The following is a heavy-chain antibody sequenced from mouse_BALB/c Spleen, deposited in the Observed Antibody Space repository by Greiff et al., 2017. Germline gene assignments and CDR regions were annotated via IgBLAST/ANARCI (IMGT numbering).Heavy chain of an antibody. J-gene: IGHJ4*01. CDR1: GFSLTSYG. V-gene: IGHV2-2*02. D-gene: IGHD2-3*01. Sequence: VMLVESGPGLVQPSQSLSITCTVSGFSLTSYGVHWVRQSPGKGLEWLGVIWSGGSTDYNAAFISRLSISKDNSKIQVFFKMNSLQANDTAIYYCARTDGYYFYAMDYWGQGTSVTVSS. CDR3: ARTDGYYFYAMDY. CDR2: IWSGGST.